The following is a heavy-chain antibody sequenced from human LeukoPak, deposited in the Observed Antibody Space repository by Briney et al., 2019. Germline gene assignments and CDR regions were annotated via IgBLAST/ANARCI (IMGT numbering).Heavy chain of an antibody. Sequence: ASVKVSCKGSGYTFTSYGISWVRQAPGQGLEWMGWISAYNGNTNYAQKLQGRVTMTTDTSTSTAYMELRSLRSDDTAVYYCARARFASDSSGYSDYWGQGTLVTVSS. CDR2: ISAYNGNT. V-gene: IGHV1-18*01. CDR1: GYTFTSYG. J-gene: IGHJ4*02. D-gene: IGHD3-22*01. CDR3: ARARFASDSSGYSDY.